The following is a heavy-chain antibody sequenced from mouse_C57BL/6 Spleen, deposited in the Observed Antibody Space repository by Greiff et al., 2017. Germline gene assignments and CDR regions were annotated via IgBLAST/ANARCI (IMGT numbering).Heavy chain of an antibody. CDR1: GYTFTSYG. CDR3: AREPGDYYAMDY. Sequence: QVQLQQSGAELARPGASVKLSCKASGYTFTSYGISWVKQRTGQGLEWIGEIYPRSGNTYYNEKFKGKATLTADKSSSTVYMELRSLTSEDSAVYFCAREPGDYYAMDYWGQGTSVTVSS. J-gene: IGHJ4*01. CDR2: IYPRSGNT. V-gene: IGHV1-81*01.